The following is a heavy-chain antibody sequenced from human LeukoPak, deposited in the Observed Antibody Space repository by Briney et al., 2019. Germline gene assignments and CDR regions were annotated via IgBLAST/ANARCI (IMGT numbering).Heavy chain of an antibody. V-gene: IGHV4-30-4*08. CDR1: GGSISSGDYY. CDR3: ARDVRGGLTFDY. Sequence: PSETLSLTCTVSGGSISSGDYYWSWIRQPPGKGLEWIGYIYYSGSTYYNPSLKSRVTISVDTSKNQFSLKLSSVTAADTAVYYCARDVRGGLTFDYWGQGTLVTVSS. CDR2: IYYSGST. J-gene: IGHJ4*02.